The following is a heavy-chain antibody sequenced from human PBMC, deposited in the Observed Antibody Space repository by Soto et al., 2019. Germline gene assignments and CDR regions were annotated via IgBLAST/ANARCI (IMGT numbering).Heavy chain of an antibody. Sequence: EVQLVESGGGLVQPGRSLRLSCAASGFTFDDYAMHWVRQAPGKGLEWVSGISGNSGSIGYADSVKGRFTISRDNAKNSLYLQMNSLRAEDTALYYCAKDTGRVLEWPSLYGMDGWGQGTTVTVSS. CDR2: ISGNSGSI. CDR3: AKDTGRVLEWPSLYGMDG. D-gene: IGHD3-3*01. V-gene: IGHV3-9*01. J-gene: IGHJ6*02. CDR1: GFTFDDYA.